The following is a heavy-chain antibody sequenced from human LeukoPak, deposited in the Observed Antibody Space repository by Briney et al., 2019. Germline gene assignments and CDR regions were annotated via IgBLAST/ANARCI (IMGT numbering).Heavy chain of an antibody. V-gene: IGHV3-23*01. Sequence: PGGSLRLSCAASGFIFSSYAMGWVRQAPGKGREWVSSISGSGGSTYYAASVNGRFTITTHNSKTTLYLQMNSLTAEDTAVYYCAKDSTSGWYSSYFDYWGQGTLVTVSS. D-gene: IGHD6-19*01. CDR2: ISGSGGST. CDR3: AKDSTSGWYSSYFDY. J-gene: IGHJ4*02. CDR1: GFIFSSYA.